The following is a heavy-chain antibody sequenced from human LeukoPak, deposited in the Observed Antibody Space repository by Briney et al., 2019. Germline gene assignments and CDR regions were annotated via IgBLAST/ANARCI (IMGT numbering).Heavy chain of an antibody. V-gene: IGHV3-7*01. CDR1: GFTFSSYW. J-gene: IGHJ4*02. CDR3: AREAPMVRGVIIKPFDY. CDR2: IGEDGSEK. Sequence: PGGSLRLSCAASGFTFSSYWMTWVRQAPGKGLEWVANIGEDGSEKYYVDSVKGRFTISRDNAKNSLYLQMNSLRAEDTAVYYCAREAPMVRGVIIKPFDYWGQGTLVTVSS. D-gene: IGHD3-10*01.